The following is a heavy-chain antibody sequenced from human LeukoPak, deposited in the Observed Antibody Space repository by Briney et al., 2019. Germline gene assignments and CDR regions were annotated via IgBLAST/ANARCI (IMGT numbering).Heavy chain of an antibody. CDR3: EKDWSYGELDAFDI. CDR1: GFTFSSYG. Sequence: PGRSLRLSCAASGFTFSSYGMHWVRQAPGKGLEWVAVIWYDGSNKYYADSVKGRFTISRDNSKNTLYLQMNSLRAEDTAVYYCEKDWSYGELDAFDIWGQGTMVTVSS. V-gene: IGHV3-33*06. CDR2: IWYDGSNK. D-gene: IGHD4-17*01. J-gene: IGHJ3*02.